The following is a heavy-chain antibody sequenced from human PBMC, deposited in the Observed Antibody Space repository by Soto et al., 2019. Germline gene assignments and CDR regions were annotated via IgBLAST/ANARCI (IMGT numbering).Heavy chain of an antibody. CDR2: INAGNGNT. D-gene: IGHD3-10*01. CDR1: GYTFTSYA. CDR3: ARGTPVWFDP. V-gene: IGHV1-3*05. J-gene: IGHJ5*02. Sequence: QVQLVQSGAEEKKPGASVKVSCKASGYTFTSYAMHWVRQAPGQRLEWMGWINAGNGNTKYLQKFQGRVTITRDTSASTAYMELSSRRSEDTAVYYCARGTPVWFDPWGQGTLVTVSS.